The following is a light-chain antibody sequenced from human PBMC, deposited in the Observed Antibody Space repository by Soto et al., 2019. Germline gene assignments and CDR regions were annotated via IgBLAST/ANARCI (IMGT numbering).Light chain of an antibody. CDR1: ESVGTH. CDR2: GAS. J-gene: IGKJ3*01. Sequence: EIVITQCPATLSVSPGEGATLSCRASESVGTHLAWYQQKPGQAPRLLVYGASTRATGIPARFSGGGSGAEFTLTITSLQSEDFAIYYCQQYHYWPLTFGPGTKVDIK. CDR3: QQYHYWPLT. V-gene: IGKV3D-15*01.